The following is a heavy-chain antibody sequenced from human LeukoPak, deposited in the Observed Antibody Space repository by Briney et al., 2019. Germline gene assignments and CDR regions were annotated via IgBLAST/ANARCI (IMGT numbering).Heavy chain of an antibody. Sequence: SETLSLTCAVYGGSFSGYYWSWIRQPLGKGLEWIGEINHSGSTNYNPSLKSRVTISVDTSKNQFSLKLSSVTAADTAVYYCARRIVATKSSYDYWGQGTLVTVSS. CDR2: INHSGST. D-gene: IGHD5-12*01. CDR3: ARRIVATKSSYDY. CDR1: GGSFSGYY. J-gene: IGHJ4*02. V-gene: IGHV4-34*01.